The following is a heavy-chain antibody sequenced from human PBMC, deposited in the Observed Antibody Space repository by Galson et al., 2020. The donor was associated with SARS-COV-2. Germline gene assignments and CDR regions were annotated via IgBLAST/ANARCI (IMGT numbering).Heavy chain of an antibody. CDR1: GFTFSSYA. D-gene: IGHD3-10*01. Sequence: TGGSLRLSCAASGFTFSSYAIDWVRQAPGKGLEWVAVISPDGDNKFYADSVRGRFTISRDNSKNTLYLQINSLRAEDTAVYYCARDNNYDGSGRYKRKYYYGLDVWGQGTTVTVSS. CDR3: ARDNNYDGSGRYKRKYYYGLDV. V-gene: IGHV3-30-3*01. CDR2: ISPDGDNK. J-gene: IGHJ6*02.